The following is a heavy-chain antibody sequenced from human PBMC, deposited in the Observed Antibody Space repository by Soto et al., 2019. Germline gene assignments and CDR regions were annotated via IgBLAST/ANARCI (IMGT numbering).Heavy chain of an antibody. CDR3: AKLPDDYYDSSGYPKQAIYYYYGMDV. CDR2: ISYDGSNK. CDR1: GFTFSSYG. Sequence: QVQLVESGGGVVQPGRSLRLSCAASGFTFSSYGMHWVRQAPGKGLEWGAVISYDGSNKYYADSVKGRFTISRDNSKNPLYLQMNSLKAEDTAVYYCAKLPDDYYDSSGYPKQAIYYYYGMDVWGQGTTVTVSS. D-gene: IGHD3-22*01. V-gene: IGHV3-30*18. J-gene: IGHJ6*02.